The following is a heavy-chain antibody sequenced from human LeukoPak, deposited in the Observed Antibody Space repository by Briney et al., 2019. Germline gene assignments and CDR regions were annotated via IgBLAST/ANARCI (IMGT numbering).Heavy chain of an antibody. CDR2: INHSGST. J-gene: IGHJ4*02. V-gene: IGHV4-34*01. Sequence: SETLSLTCAVYGGSFSGYYWSWIRQPPGKGLEWIGEINHSGSTNYNPSLKSRVTISVDTSKNQFSLKLSSVTAADTAVYYCARAAGRESYWGQGTLVTVFS. D-gene: IGHD3-10*01. CDR1: GGSFSGYY. CDR3: ARAAGRESY.